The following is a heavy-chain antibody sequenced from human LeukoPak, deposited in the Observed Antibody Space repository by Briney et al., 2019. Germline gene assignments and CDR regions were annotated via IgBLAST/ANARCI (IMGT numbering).Heavy chain of an antibody. D-gene: IGHD1-26*01. CDR2: IYYSGST. J-gene: IGHJ4*02. Sequence: SETLSLTCTVSGGSISSSSYYWGWIRQPPGKGLEGIGSIYYSGSTYYNPSLKSRVIISVDTSKNQFSLKLSSVTAADTAVYYCARGVGLTPGGTFDYWGQGTLVTVSS. CDR3: ARGVGLTPGGTFDY. V-gene: IGHV4-39*07. CDR1: GGSISSSSYY.